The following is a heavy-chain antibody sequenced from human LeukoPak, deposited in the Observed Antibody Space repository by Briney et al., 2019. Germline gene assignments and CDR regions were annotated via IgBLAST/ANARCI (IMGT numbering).Heavy chain of an antibody. D-gene: IGHD3-10*01. CDR1: GYTFTSYG. CDR3: ARLTMVRGVQNYYYYGMDV. V-gene: IGHV1-18*01. Sequence: ASVKVSCTASGYTFTSYGISWVRQAPGQGLEWMGWISACNGNTNYAQNLQGRVTMTTDTSTSTAYMELRSLRSDDTAVYYCARLTMVRGVQNYYYYGMDVWGQGTTVTVSS. CDR2: ISACNGNT. J-gene: IGHJ6*02.